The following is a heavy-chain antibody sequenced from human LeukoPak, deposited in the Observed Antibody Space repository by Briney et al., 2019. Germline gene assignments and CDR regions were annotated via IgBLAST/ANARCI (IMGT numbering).Heavy chain of an antibody. D-gene: IGHD3-10*01. V-gene: IGHV4-34*01. CDR2: INHSAST. J-gene: IGHJ3*02. CDR1: VGSFSGYY. CDR3: ARHPQLMVRGVIRAFDI. Sequence: SETLSLTCAVYVGSFSGYYWCWIRQPPAQGLELIGVINHSASTNYNPSLKSRVTISVDTSKNQFSLKLSSVTAADTAVYYCARHPQLMVRGVIRAFDIWGQGTMVTVSS.